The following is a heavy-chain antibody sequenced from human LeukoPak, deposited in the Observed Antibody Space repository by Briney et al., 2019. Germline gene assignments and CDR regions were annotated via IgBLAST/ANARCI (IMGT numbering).Heavy chain of an antibody. Sequence: AESLKISCKCSGYSFINYWIGWVRQMPGKGLEWMGMIYPADSDAKYSPSFEGQVSISADKSISTAYLQWSSLKASDTAMYYCARLGYCTNGVCYTVDYWGQGTLVTVSS. CDR1: GYSFINYW. J-gene: IGHJ4*02. V-gene: IGHV5-51*01. CDR2: IYPADSDA. CDR3: ARLGYCTNGVCYTVDY. D-gene: IGHD2-8*01.